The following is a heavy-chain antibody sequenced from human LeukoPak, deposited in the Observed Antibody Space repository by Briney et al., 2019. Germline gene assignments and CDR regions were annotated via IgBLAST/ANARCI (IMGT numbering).Heavy chain of an antibody. Sequence: PGGSLRLSCAASGFTFSSSWMSWVRQAPGKGLEWVANIKPDGSEKFYVDSVKGRFTISRDNAKNSLYLQMNSLRAEDTAVYYCAFYGHWGQGTLVTVSS. D-gene: IGHD3-16*01. CDR3: AFYGH. CDR1: GFTFSSSW. CDR2: IKPDGSEK. V-gene: IGHV3-7*05. J-gene: IGHJ4*02.